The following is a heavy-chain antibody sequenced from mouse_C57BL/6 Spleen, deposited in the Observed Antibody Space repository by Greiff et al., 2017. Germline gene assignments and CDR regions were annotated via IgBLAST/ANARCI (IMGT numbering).Heavy chain of an antibody. CDR1: GYTFTSYW. V-gene: IGHV1-7*01. CDR2: INPSSGYT. J-gene: IGHJ2*01. Sequence: QVQLQQSGAELAKPGASVKLSCKASGYTFTSYWMHWVKQRPGQGLEWIGYINPSSGYTKYNQKFKDKATLPADKSSSTAYMQLSSLTYEDSAVYYCAREDSPYGNYDVDYWGQGTTLTVSS. CDR3: AREDSPYGNYDVDY. D-gene: IGHD2-1*01.